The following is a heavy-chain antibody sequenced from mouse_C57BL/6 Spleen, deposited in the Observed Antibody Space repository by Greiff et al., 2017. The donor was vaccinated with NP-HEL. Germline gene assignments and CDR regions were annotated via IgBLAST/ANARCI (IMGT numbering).Heavy chain of an antibody. V-gene: IGHV1-76*01. CDR1: GYTFTDYY. Sequence: VQLQQSGAELVRPGASVKLSCKASGYTFTDYYINWVKQRPGQGLEWIARIYPGSGNTYYNEKFKGKATMTAEKSSSTAYMKLSSLTSEDSAVYFCAREYYGSSLDYWGQGTTLTVSS. CDR3: AREYYGSSLDY. CDR2: IYPGSGNT. J-gene: IGHJ2*01. D-gene: IGHD1-1*01.